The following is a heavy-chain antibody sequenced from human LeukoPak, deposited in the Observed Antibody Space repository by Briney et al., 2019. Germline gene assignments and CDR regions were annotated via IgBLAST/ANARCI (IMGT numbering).Heavy chain of an antibody. D-gene: IGHD4-23*01. J-gene: IGHJ4*02. CDR2: INSDGSST. Sequence: GGSLRLSCAASGTTFRNYWMHWARQVLGKGLVWVSRINSDGSSTNYADSVKGRFTISRGNAKNTLYLQMNSLRAEDTAVYYCARGYGDNSVLVDYWGQGTLVSVSS. CDR1: GTTFRNYW. CDR3: ARGYGDNSVLVDY. V-gene: IGHV3-74*01.